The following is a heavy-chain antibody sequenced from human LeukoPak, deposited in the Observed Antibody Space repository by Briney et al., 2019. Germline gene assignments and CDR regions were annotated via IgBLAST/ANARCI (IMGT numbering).Heavy chain of an antibody. V-gene: IGHV4-34*01. D-gene: IGHD3-16*01. CDR2: INHSGST. J-gene: IGHJ5*02. CDR1: GGSFSGYY. CDR3: ARHKKRTGWGTHSYNWFDP. Sequence: ASETLSLTCAVYGGSFSGYYWSWLRQPPGKGLEWIGEINHSGSTNYNPSLKSRVTISVDTSKNQFSLKLSSVTAADTAVYYCARHKKRTGWGTHSYNWFDPWGQGTLVTVSS.